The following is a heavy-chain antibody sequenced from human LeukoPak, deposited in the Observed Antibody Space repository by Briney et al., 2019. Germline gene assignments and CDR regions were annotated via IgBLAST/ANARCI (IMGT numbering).Heavy chain of an antibody. CDR2: ISGSGGST. CDR1: GFTFSSYA. V-gene: IGHV3-23*01. J-gene: IGHJ4*02. Sequence: GGSLRLSCAASGFTFSSYAMSWVRQAPGKGLEWVSVISGSGGSTYYADSVKGRFTISRDNSKNTLYLQMNSLRAEDTAVYYCAKESGYYGSGSYYSAGFFDYWGQGTLVTVSS. D-gene: IGHD3-10*01. CDR3: AKESGYYGSGSYYSAGFFDY.